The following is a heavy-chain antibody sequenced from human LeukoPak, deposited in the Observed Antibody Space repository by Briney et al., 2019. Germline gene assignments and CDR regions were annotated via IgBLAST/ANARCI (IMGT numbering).Heavy chain of an antibody. CDR3: ATEGKMVRGVYTDY. J-gene: IGHJ4*02. Sequence: GASVKVSCKASGGTFSSYAISWVRQAPGQGLEWMGGIIPIFGTANYAQKFQGRVTMTADTSTDTVYMELSSLRSEDTAVYYCATEGKMVRGVYTDYWGQGTLVTVSS. CDR1: GGTFSSYA. CDR2: IIPIFGTA. V-gene: IGHV1-69*06. D-gene: IGHD3-10*01.